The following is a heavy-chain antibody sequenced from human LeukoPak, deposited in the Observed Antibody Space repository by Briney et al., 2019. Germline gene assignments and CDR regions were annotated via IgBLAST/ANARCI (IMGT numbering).Heavy chain of an antibody. Sequence: SETLSLTCTVSGGSISSSSYYWGWIRQPPGKGLEWIGSIYYSGSTYYNPSLKSRVTISVDTSKNQFSLKLSSVTAADTAVYYCARQGGEYEWELLPSNNWFDPWGQGTLVTVSS. CDR2: IYYSGST. V-gene: IGHV4-39*01. CDR1: GGSISSSSYY. J-gene: IGHJ5*02. CDR3: ARQGGEYEWELLPSNNWFDP. D-gene: IGHD1-26*01.